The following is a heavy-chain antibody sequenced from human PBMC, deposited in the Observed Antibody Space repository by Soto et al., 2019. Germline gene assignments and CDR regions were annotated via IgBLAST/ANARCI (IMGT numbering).Heavy chain of an antibody. CDR2: IYYSWST. D-gene: IGHD4-17*01. V-gene: IGHV4-30-4*01. CDR3: ARGLLYYFDY. J-gene: IGHJ4*02. Sequence: SETLSLTCTVSGGSISSGDYYWSWIRQPPGKGLEWIGYIYYSWSTYYNPSLKSRVTISVDTSKNQFSLKLSSVTAADTAVYYCARGLLYYFDYWGQGTLVTVSS. CDR1: GGSISSGDYY.